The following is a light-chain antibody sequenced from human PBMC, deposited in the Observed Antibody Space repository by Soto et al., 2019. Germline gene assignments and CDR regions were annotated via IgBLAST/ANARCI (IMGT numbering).Light chain of an antibody. Sequence: EIVMTQAPATLPVSPGERATLSCRASQSVSSNLAWYQQKPGQAPRLLIYGASTRATGIPARFSGSGSGTDFTLTISRLEPEDFAVYYCQQYGSSGTFGQGTKVDIK. V-gene: IGKV3-15*01. CDR2: GAS. J-gene: IGKJ1*01. CDR1: QSVSSN. CDR3: QQYGSSGT.